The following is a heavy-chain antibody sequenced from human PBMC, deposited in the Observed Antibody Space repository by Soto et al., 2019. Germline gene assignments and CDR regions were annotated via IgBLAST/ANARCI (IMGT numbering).Heavy chain of an antibody. CDR1: GGIFSTYA. V-gene: IGHV1-69*01. CDR3: AREIFGVIISGGRDAFDI. D-gene: IGHD3-3*01. Sequence: QVQLVQSGAEVKKPGSSVKVSCKASGGIFSTYAISWVRQAPGQGLEWMGGIIPIFGTAKYAQKFQGRVTITADESTSTAYMELSSLRSEDTAVYYCAREIFGVIISGGRDAFDIWGQGTMVTVSS. J-gene: IGHJ3*02. CDR2: IIPIFGTA.